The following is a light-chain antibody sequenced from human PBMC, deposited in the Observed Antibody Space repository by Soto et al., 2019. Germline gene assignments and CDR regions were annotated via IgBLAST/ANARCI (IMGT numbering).Light chain of an antibody. CDR2: ENN. J-gene: IGLJ1*01. CDR1: SSNIGNNY. Sequence: QSVLTQPASGNAAPGQRVTISCSGSSSNIGNNYVSWYQQLPETAPKLLIYENNKRPSGIPDRFSGSKSGTSATLDITGLQTGDEADYYCGTWDSSLSAGVFGTGTKVTVL. CDR3: GTWDSSLSAGV. V-gene: IGLV1-51*02.